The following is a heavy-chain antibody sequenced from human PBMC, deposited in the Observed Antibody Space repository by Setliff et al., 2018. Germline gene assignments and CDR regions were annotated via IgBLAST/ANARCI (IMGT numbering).Heavy chain of an antibody. J-gene: IGHJ4*02. D-gene: IGHD3-22*01. Sequence: SQTLSLTCTLSGRSISSGDYYGSWLRQPPGKGLEWIGYIYSSGSTYYNPSLKSRVSISVDTSKTQFSLKLSSVTDADTAVYYCARESRYYYDNLGTLDYWGQGTLVTVSS. CDR3: ARESRYYYDNLGTLDY. CDR2: IYSSGST. V-gene: IGHV4-30-4*08. CDR1: GRSISSGDYY.